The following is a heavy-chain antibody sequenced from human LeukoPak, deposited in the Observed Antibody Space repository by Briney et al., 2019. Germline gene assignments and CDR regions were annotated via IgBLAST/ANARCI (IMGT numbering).Heavy chain of an antibody. D-gene: IGHD1-26*01. J-gene: IGHJ6*03. CDR1: GFTFSDYY. CDR2: ISSSGSTI. Sequence: GGSLRLSCAASGFTFSDYYMSWIRQAPGKGLEWVSYISSSGSTIYYADSVKGRFTISRDNAKNSLYLQMNSLRAEDTAVHYCARDRSPYSGSLYYYYYMDVWGKGTTVTVSS. CDR3: ARDRSPYSGSLYYYYYMDV. V-gene: IGHV3-11*04.